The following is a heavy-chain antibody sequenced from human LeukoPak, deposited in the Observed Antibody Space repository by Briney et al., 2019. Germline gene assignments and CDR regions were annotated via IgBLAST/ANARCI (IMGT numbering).Heavy chain of an antibody. V-gene: IGHV4-31*03. D-gene: IGHD6-19*01. CDR2: IYYSGST. Sequence: SGTLSLTCTVSGGSISSGGYYWSWIRQHPGKGLEWIGYIYYSGSTYYNPSLKSRVTISVDTSKNQFSLKLSSVTAADTAVYYCARASTVAGTEGHFDYWGQGTLVTVSS. CDR3: ARASTVAGTEGHFDY. CDR1: GGSISSGGYY. J-gene: IGHJ4*02.